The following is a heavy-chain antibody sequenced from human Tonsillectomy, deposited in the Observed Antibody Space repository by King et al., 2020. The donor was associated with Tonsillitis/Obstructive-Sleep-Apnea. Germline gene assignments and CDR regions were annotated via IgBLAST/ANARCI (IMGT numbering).Heavy chain of an antibody. CDR3: ARDGGSSELDY. CDR1: GFTFSNYA. D-gene: IGHD6-6*01. J-gene: IGHJ4*02. CDR2: MSYDGINK. V-gene: IGHV3-30*04. Sequence: VQLVESGGGVVQPGRSLRLSCAASGFTFSNYAIQWVRQAPGKGLEWVAVMSYDGINKFYGDSVKGRFTISRDNSKNTLYLQMRSLRADDTAVYYCARDGGSSELDYWGQGTPVTVSS.